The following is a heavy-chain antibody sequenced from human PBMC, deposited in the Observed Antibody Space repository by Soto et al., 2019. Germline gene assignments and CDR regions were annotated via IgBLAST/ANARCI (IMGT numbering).Heavy chain of an antibody. CDR3: VRDSSGYKSSYYYGMDV. CDR2: INPNSGGT. D-gene: IGHD3-22*01. CDR1: GYTFTGYY. Sequence: GASVKVSCKASGYTFTGYYMHWVRQAPGQGLEWMGWINPNSGGTNYAQKFQGWVTMTRDTSISTAYMELSRLRSDDTAVYYCVRDSSGYKSSYYYGMDVWGQGTTVTVSS. J-gene: IGHJ6*02. V-gene: IGHV1-2*04.